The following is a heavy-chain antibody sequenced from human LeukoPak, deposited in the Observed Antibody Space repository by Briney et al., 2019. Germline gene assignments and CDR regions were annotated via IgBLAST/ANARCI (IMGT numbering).Heavy chain of an antibody. CDR1: GDSISSSNW. J-gene: IGHJ4*02. Sequence: PSETLSLTCAVSGDSISSSNWWSWVGQPPGKGLEWIGEIYHSGSANYKPSLKSRVTISVDNYKNQFSLKLISVTAADTAVYYCARIHCTSSSCFFIDYWGQGTLVAVSS. D-gene: IGHD2-2*01. CDR2: IYHSGSA. V-gene: IGHV4-4*02. CDR3: ARIHCTSSSCFFIDY.